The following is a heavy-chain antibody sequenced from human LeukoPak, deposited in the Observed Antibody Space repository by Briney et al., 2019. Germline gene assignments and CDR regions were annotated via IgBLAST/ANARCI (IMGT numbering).Heavy chain of an antibody. CDR2: IIPIFGTA. CDR3: ARSSTSRLMYNWFDP. Sequence: ASVKVSCKASGGTFSSYAISWVRQAPGQGLEWMGGIIPIFGTANYAQKFQGRVTITTDESTSTAYMELSSLRSEDTAVYYCARSSTSRLMYNWFDPWGQGTLVTVSS. J-gene: IGHJ5*02. CDR1: GGTFSSYA. D-gene: IGHD2-8*01. V-gene: IGHV1-69*05.